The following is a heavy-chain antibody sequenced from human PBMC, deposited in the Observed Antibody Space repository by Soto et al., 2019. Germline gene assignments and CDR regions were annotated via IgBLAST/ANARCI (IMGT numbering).Heavy chain of an antibody. CDR3: ARVMELPPSVDY. D-gene: IGHD1-26*01. V-gene: IGHV1-46*01. CDR1: GYTFTSCY. J-gene: IGHJ4*01. Sequence: ASVNVSCKASGYTFTSCYMHWVRRAPGEGLEWMGIINPSGGSTSYAQKFQGRVTMTRDTSTSTVYMELSSLRSEDTAVYYCARVMELPPSVDYWGQGTLVTVSS. CDR2: INPSGGST.